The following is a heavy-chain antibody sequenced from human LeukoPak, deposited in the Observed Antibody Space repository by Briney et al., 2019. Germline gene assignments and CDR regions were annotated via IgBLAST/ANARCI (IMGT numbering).Heavy chain of an antibody. D-gene: IGHD3-22*01. CDR2: INPQSGGP. J-gene: IGHJ4*02. V-gene: IGHV1-2*04. Sequence: ASVNASCKASGYTLTRYYMHWVRQAPGQGQEWMGWINPQSGGPYYAQQFQGWVTMHKDTSISTAYIELTRLRSEDTAVYYCARSRGEYYDSSGYLFCYWGQVTLVTVAS. CDR1: GYTLTRYY. CDR3: ARSRGEYYDSSGYLFCY.